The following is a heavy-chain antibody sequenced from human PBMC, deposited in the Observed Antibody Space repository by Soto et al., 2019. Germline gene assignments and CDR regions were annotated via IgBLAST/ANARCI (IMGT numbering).Heavy chain of an antibody. D-gene: IGHD3-22*01. J-gene: IGHJ3*01. CDR2: ISSYNGNT. CDR3: ARVQKVVIKSQRRAFDL. V-gene: IGHV1-18*04. CDR1: GYTFTSYG. Sequence: XSVKVSFKASGYTFTSYGIGWVRQAPGQGLEWMGWISSYNGNTNYAQKLQGRVTMTTDTSTSTAYMELRSLRSDDTAVYYCARVQKVVIKSQRRAFDLWGQGTMVTVSS.